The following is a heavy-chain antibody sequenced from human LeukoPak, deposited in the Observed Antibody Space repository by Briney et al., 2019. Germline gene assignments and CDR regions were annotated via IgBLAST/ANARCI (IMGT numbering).Heavy chain of an antibody. CDR2: IHPGDSST. V-gene: IGHV5-51*01. D-gene: IGHD4-17*01. Sequence: GESLKISCQGSGYRFSSYWIAWVRQMPGKGLEWMGIIHPGDSSTRYSPSFQGQVTISVDKSISTAYLQWSSLKASDTAMYYCARHLHPTVTIDGYFDYWGQGTLVTVSS. CDR3: ARHLHPTVTIDGYFDY. J-gene: IGHJ4*02. CDR1: GYRFSSYW.